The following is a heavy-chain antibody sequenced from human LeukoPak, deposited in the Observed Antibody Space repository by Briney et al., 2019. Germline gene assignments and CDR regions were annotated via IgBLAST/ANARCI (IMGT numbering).Heavy chain of an antibody. D-gene: IGHD2-2*01. CDR1: GGSISSSSYY. J-gene: IGHJ5*02. CDR2: INHSGST. V-gene: IGHV4-39*07. CDR3: ARGQYRPPIVVVPAAPLGFDP. Sequence: PSETLSLTCTVSGGSISSSSYYWGWIRQPPGKGLEWIGEINHSGSTNYNPSLKSRVTISVDTSKNQFSLKLSSVTAADTAVYYCARGQYRPPIVVVPAAPLGFDPWGQGTLVTVSS.